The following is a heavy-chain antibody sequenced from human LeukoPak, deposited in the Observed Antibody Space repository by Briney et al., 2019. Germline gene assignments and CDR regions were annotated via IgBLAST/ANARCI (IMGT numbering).Heavy chain of an antibody. CDR1: GVTFRSYI. CDR3: ARDDGGALDVFDV. J-gene: IGHJ3*01. Sequence: PGGSLRPSCAASGVTFRSYIMNWVRQAPGKGLEWVSSISSSSTYIYYADSLKRRFTISRDNAKNSLYLQMNSLRAEDTAVYYCARDDGGALDVFDVWGQGTMVTVSS. CDR2: ISSSSTYI. V-gene: IGHV3-21*01. D-gene: IGHD4-23*01.